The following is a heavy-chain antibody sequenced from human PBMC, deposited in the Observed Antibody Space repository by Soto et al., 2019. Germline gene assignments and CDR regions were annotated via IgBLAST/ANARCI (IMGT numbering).Heavy chain of an antibody. D-gene: IGHD1-7*01. CDR3: ARSNWSYGYFLH. J-gene: IGHJ1*01. V-gene: IGHV1-18*01. Sequence: QVQLVQSGGEVKKPGASVKVSCKASGYTFTSYGISWVRQAPGQGLEWMGWISTSNGNTNYAQKLQGRVTMTTDTSTSPAYMELRSRRSDDTAVYYCARSNWSYGYFLHWGQGTLVTVSS. CDR1: GYTFTSYG. CDR2: ISTSNGNT.